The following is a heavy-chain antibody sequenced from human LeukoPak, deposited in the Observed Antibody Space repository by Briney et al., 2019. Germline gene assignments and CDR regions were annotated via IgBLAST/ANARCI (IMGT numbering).Heavy chain of an antibody. V-gene: IGHV1-69*10. J-gene: IGHJ6*04. Sequence: ASVKVSCKASGGTFSDYPISWVRQAPGQGPEGMGGIVPRLGTADYAQQSQGRVTITADMSTTTAYMELSSLRSDGTAIYYCAGGYGSGVMSPYGLDDRGTGTPVIVSS. CDR2: IVPRLGTA. CDR1: GGTFSDYP. D-gene: IGHD3-10*01. CDR3: AGGYGSGVMSPYGLDD.